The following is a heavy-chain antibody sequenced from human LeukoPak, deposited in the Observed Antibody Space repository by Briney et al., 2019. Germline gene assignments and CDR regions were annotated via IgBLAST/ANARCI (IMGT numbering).Heavy chain of an antibody. CDR1: GGTFSSYA. D-gene: IGHD4-17*01. V-gene: IGHV1-69*05. CDR2: IIPIFGTA. J-gene: IGHJ6*03. CDR3: ARAAYYGDYGVGYYYYYMDV. Sequence: GSSVKVSYKASGGTFSSYAISWVRQAPGQGLEWMGGIIPIFGTANYAQKFQGRVTITTDESTSTAYMELSSLRSEDTAVYYCARAAYYGDYGVGYYYYYMDVWGKGTTVTVSS.